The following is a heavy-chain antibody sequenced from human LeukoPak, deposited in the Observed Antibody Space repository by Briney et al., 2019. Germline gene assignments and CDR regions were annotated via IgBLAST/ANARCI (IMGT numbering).Heavy chain of an antibody. CDR2: INHSGST. V-gene: IGHV4-34*01. D-gene: IGHD3-10*01. CDR3: ATSSLWFGRKRNYYYYYYMDV. J-gene: IGHJ6*03. CDR1: GGSFSGYY. Sequence: PSETLSLTCAVYGGSFSGYYWSWIRQPPGKGLEWIGEINHSGSTNYNPSLKSRVTISVDTSKNQFSLKLSSVTAADTAVYYCATSSLWFGRKRNYYYYYYMDVWGKGTTVTISS.